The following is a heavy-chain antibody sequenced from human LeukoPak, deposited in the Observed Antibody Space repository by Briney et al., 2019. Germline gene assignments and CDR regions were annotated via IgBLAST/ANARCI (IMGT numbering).Heavy chain of an antibody. CDR1: GFTFDDYT. CDR3: AKDMAAYYYSSGNIDY. J-gene: IGHJ4*02. Sequence: GGSLRLSCAASGFTFDDYTMHWVRQAPGKGLEWVSLISWDGGSTSYADSVKGRFTISRDNSKNSLYLQMNSLRTEDTALYYCAKDMAAYYYSSGNIDYWGQGTLVTVSS. V-gene: IGHV3-43*01. CDR2: ISWDGGST. D-gene: IGHD3-10*01.